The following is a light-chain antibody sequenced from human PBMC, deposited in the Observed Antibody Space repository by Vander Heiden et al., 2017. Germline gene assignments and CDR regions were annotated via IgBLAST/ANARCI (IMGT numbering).Light chain of an antibody. Sequence: IQMTQSPSSLSASVGARVTITCRASQDIGNDLGWYQQKPGRAPAILISAASTLQPGVPSRFSGSRSVTEFTLTISSLQPEDFATYYCLQDHTFPWTLGQGTKVEI. V-gene: IGKV1-6*01. CDR1: QDIGND. J-gene: IGKJ1*01. CDR3: LQDHTFPWT. CDR2: AAS.